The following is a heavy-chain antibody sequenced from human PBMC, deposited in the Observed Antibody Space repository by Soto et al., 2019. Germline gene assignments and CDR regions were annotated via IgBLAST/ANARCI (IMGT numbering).Heavy chain of an antibody. V-gene: IGHV1-18*01. CDR3: ARGGDVNYYHGMDV. Sequence: QVQLVQSGGEVKKPGASVKLSCTASGYTFTSYGISGVRQAPGQVLEWMGWISAYNGKTNYAQNVQGRVTMTTDTSTRTAYMDMRRLRSDDTAVYYCARGGDVNYYHGMDVWGQGTTVTVSS. J-gene: IGHJ6*02. CDR2: ISAYNGKT. D-gene: IGHD5-12*01. CDR1: GYTFTSYG.